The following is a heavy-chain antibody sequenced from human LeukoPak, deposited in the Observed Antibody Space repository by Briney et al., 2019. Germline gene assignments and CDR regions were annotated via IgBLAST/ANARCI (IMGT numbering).Heavy chain of an antibody. V-gene: IGHV3-73*01. CDR3: TSSPEAEYFQH. J-gene: IGHJ1*01. D-gene: IGHD3/OR15-3a*01. CDR1: GFTFSGSS. Sequence: GGSLKLFCAASGFTFSGSSIHWVRQASGKGLEWVGRIRSKSNTYATAYAASVKGRFTISRDDSKNTAYLQMNSLKTEDTAVYYCTSSPEAEYFQHWGQGTLVTVSS. CDR2: IRSKSNTYAT.